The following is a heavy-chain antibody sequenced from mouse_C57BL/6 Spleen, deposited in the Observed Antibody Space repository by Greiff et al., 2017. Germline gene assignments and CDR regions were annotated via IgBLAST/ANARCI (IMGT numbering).Heavy chain of an antibody. CDR1: GFTFSSYG. CDR2: ISSGGSYT. J-gene: IGHJ3*01. CDR3: ARQNYCGSSYPFAY. V-gene: IGHV5-6*01. D-gene: IGHD1-1*01. Sequence: EVQLVESGGDLVKPGGSLKLSCAASGFTFSSYGMSWVRQTPDKRLEWVATISSGGSYTYYPDSVKGRFTISRDNAKNTLYLQMSSLKSEDTAMYYCARQNYCGSSYPFAYWGQGTLVTVSA.